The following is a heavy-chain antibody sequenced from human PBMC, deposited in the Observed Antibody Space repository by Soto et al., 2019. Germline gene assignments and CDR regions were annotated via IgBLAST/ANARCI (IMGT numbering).Heavy chain of an antibody. CDR1: GGSISSYY. CDR3: ARARVEMAFAY. CDR2: IYYSGST. V-gene: IGHV4-59*01. Sequence: SETLSLTCTVSGGSISSYYWSWIRQPPGKGLEWIGYIYYSGSTNYNPSFKSRVTISVDTSKNQFSLKLSSVTVADTAVYYCARARVEMAFAYWGQGPLLTVSS. J-gene: IGHJ4*02.